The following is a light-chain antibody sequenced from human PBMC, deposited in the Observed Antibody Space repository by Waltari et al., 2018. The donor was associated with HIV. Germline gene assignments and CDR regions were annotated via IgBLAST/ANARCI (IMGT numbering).Light chain of an antibody. CDR3: QQSYSIPYT. J-gene: IGKJ2*01. V-gene: IGKV1-39*01. CDR2: AAS. Sequence: DIQMTQSPSSLSASVGDRVTITCRASQGISSYLNWYQQKPGKAPNLLIYAASSLQSGVPSRLSGSGSGTDFTLTISSLQPEDFATYYCQQSYSIPYTFGQGTKLEIK. CDR1: QGISSY.